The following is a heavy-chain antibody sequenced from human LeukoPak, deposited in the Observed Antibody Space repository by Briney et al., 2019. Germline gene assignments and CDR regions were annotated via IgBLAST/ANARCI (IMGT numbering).Heavy chain of an antibody. J-gene: IGHJ5*02. CDR1: GFTFSNAW. V-gene: IGHV3-15*01. D-gene: IGHD2-15*01. CDR3: TTRFVVLDTSNWFDP. CDR2: IKSKTDGGTT. Sequence: GGSLRLSCAASGFTFSNAWMSWVRQAPGKGLEWVGRIKSKTDGGTTDYAAPVKGRFTISRDDSKNTLFLQMNSLKAEDTAIYYCTTRFVVLDTSNWFDPWGQGTLVTVSS.